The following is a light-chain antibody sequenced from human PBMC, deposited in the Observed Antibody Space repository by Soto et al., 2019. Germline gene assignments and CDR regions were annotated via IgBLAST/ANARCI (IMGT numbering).Light chain of an antibody. CDR2: WAS. CDR1: QSVLYSSNNKNY. Sequence: DIVMTQSPDSLAVSLGETATINCKSSQSVLYSSNNKNYLSWYQQKPGQPPTLRIYWASTRESGVPDRFSGSGSGTDFTLTISSLQAEDVAVYYCQQYYSTPITFGHGTRLEIK. CDR3: QQYYSTPIT. J-gene: IGKJ5*01. V-gene: IGKV4-1*01.